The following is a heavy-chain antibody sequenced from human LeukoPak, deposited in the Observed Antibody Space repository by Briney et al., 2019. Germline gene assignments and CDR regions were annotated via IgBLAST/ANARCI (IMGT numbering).Heavy chain of an antibody. CDR3: ARDSTIQDYYGMDV. J-gene: IGHJ6*02. D-gene: IGHD1-1*01. CDR1: GGSISSYY. CDR2: IYYSGST. V-gene: IGHV4-59*01. Sequence: PSETLSLTCTVSGGSISSYYWSWIRQPPGKGLEWIGYIYYSGSTNYNPSLKSRVTISVDTSKNQFSLKLSSATAADTAVYYCARDSTIQDYYGMDVWGQGTTVTVSS.